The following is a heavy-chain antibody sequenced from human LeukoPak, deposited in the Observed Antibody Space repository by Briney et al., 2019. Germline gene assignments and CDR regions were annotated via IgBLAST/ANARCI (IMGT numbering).Heavy chain of an antibody. V-gene: IGHV4-39*07. Sequence: SETLSLTCTVSGGSISSSSYYWGWIRQPPGKGLEWIGSIYYSGSTYYNPFLKSRVTISVDTSKNQFSLKLSSVTAADTAVYYCARDAGTMVRGVTIDYWGQGTLVTVSS. CDR3: ARDAGTMVRGVTIDY. D-gene: IGHD3-10*01. CDR2: IYYSGST. J-gene: IGHJ4*02. CDR1: GGSISSSSYY.